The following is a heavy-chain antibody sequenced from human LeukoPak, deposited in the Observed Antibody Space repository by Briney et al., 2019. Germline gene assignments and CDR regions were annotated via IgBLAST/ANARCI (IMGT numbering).Heavy chain of an antibody. CDR2: ISGSGGST. V-gene: IGHV3-23*01. J-gene: IGHJ6*03. CDR3: VVTVTYYYYYYMDV. D-gene: IGHD5-18*01. CDR1: GFTFSSYA. Sequence: GGSLRLSCAASGFTFSSYAMSWVSQAPGKGLEWVSAISGSGGSTYYADSVKGRFTISRDNSKNTLYLQMNSLRAEDTAVYYCVVTVTYYYYYYMDVWGKGTTVTVPS.